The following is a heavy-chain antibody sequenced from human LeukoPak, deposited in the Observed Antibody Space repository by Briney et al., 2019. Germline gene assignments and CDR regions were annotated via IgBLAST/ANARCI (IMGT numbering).Heavy chain of an antibody. J-gene: IGHJ4*02. Sequence: GGSLRLSCAASGFTFSDYYMSWIRQAPGKGLEWVSYISSSGSTIYYADSVKGRFTISRDNAKNSLYLQMNSLRAEDTAVYYCTRYSRGDLGYCSSTSCYPDYWGQGTLVTVSS. CDR3: TRYSRGDLGYCSSTSCYPDY. CDR1: GFTFSDYY. D-gene: IGHD2-2*01. CDR2: ISSSGSTI. V-gene: IGHV3-11*01.